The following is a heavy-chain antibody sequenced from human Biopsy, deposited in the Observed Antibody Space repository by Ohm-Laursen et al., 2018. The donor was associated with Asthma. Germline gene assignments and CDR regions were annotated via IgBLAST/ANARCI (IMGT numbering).Heavy chain of an antibody. CDR2: IYSGGTS. D-gene: IGHD3-22*01. CDR3: AKARTHHFYDSSGYYQHD. V-gene: IGHV3-66*01. Sequence: SLRLSCAASGFAVSRDHMSWVRQAPGKGLEWVSVIYSGGTSHTADSVKGRFTISRDNAKNTLYLQMNSLRAEDTAVYYCAKARTHHFYDSSGYYQHDWGQGTLVTVSS. J-gene: IGHJ4*02. CDR1: GFAVSRDH.